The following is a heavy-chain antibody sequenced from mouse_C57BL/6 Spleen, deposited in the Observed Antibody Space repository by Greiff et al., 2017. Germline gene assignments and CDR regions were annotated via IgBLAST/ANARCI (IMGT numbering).Heavy chain of an antibody. D-gene: IGHD1-1*01. J-gene: IGHJ3*01. CDR2: IYPSDSET. Sequence: QVQLQQPGAELVRPGSSVKLSCKASGYTFTSYWMDWVKQRPGQGLEWIGNIYPSDSETHYNQKFKDKATLTVDKSSSTAYMQLSSLTSADSAVYYCAREGFITTVVAHPWFAYWGQGTLVTVSA. CDR3: AREGFITTVVAHPWFAY. CDR1: GYTFTSYW. V-gene: IGHV1-61*01.